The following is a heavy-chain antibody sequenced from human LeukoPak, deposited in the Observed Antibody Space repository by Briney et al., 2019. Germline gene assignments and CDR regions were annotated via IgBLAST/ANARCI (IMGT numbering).Heavy chain of an antibody. Sequence: GTSVKVSCKASGFTFTSSAMQWVRQARGQRLEWIGWIVVGSGNTNYAQKFQERVTITRDTSTSTAYMELSSLRSEDTAVYYCAASRPYYDFWSGYYMDDAFDIWGQGTMVTVSS. CDR2: IVVGSGNT. D-gene: IGHD3-3*01. V-gene: IGHV1-58*02. J-gene: IGHJ3*02. CDR1: GFTFTSSA. CDR3: AASRPYYDFWSGYYMDDAFDI.